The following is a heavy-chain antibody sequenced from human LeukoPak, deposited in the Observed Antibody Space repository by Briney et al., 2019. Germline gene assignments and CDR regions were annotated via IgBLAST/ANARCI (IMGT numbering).Heavy chain of an antibody. CDR2: IYHSGST. V-gene: IGHV4-4*02. CDR1: GGSISSSNW. Sequence: SGTLSLTCAVSGGSISSSNWWSWVRQPPGKGLEWIGEIYHSGSTNYNPSLKSRVTISVDTSKNQFSLKLSSVTAADTAVYYCARAGSGWYKILDYWGQGTLVTVSS. CDR3: ARAGSGWYKILDY. J-gene: IGHJ4*02. D-gene: IGHD6-19*01.